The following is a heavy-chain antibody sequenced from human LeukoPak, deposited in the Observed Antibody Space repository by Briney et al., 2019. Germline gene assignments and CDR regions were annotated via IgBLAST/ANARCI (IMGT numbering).Heavy chain of an antibody. Sequence: PGGSLRLSCTASGFTFSNYGMSWVRQAPGKGLEWVSGINWNGGSTGYADSVKGRFTISRDNAKNSLYLQMNSLRAEDTALYYCARVCNRDRSIGGQGTLVTVSS. CDR2: INWNGGST. J-gene: IGHJ4*02. V-gene: IGHV3-20*04. D-gene: IGHD2/OR15-2a*01. CDR1: GFTFSNYG. CDR3: ARVCNRDRSI.